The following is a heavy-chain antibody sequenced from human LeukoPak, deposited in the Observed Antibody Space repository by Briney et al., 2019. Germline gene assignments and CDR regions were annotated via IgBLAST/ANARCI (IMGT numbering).Heavy chain of an antibody. D-gene: IGHD5/OR15-5a*01. V-gene: IGHV4-39*01. CDR2: IYYSEAT. Sequence: SETLSLTCTVSGGSISSTAYYWDWIRQPPGKGLEWIGSIYYSEATYYNSSLKSRVTISLNTSKNQFSLRLTSVTAADTAVYYCARQVSDYYYYYIDVWGKGATVTVSS. J-gene: IGHJ6*03. CDR3: ARQVSDYYYYYIDV. CDR1: GGSISSTAYY.